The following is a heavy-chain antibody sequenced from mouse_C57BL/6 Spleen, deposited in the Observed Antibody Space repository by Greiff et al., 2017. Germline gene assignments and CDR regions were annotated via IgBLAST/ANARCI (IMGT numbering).Heavy chain of an antibody. CDR3: ARDFITTVVADWYFDV. CDR2: INPNNGGT. D-gene: IGHD1-1*01. Sequence: VQLKQSGPELVKPGASVKMSCKASGYTFPDYNMHWVKQSHGKSLEWIGYINPNNGGTSYNQKFKGKATLTVNKSSSTAYMELRSLTSEDSAVYYGARDFITTVVADWYFDVWGTGTTVTVSS. J-gene: IGHJ1*03. CDR1: GYTFPDYN. V-gene: IGHV1-22*01.